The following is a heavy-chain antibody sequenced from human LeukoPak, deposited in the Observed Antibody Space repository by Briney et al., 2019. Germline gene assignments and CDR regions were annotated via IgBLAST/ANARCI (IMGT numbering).Heavy chain of an antibody. V-gene: IGHV1-46*01. CDR1: GYTFTGYY. D-gene: IGHD5-12*01. Sequence: GASVKVSCKASGYTFTGYYMHWVRQAPGQGLEWMGIINPSGGSTSYAQKFQGRVTMTRDTSTSTVYMELSSLRSEDTAVYYCARGGIVATTGYYFDYWGQGTLVTVSS. J-gene: IGHJ4*02. CDR3: ARGGIVATTGYYFDY. CDR2: INPSGGST.